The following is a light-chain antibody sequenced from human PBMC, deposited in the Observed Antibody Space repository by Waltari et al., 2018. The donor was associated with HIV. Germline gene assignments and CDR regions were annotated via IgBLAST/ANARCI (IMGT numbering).Light chain of an antibody. V-gene: IGLV3-21*02. CDR3: QVWNTSSDHVI. J-gene: IGLJ2*01. CDR1: NLGSKN. CDR2: DYT. Sequence: SYVLTQPPSVSVAPGQTARITCGGNNLGSKNVHWYQPKPGQAPVVVVYDYTDRPSGIPERFSGSNSGNTATLTISRVEAGDEADYHCQVWNTSSDHVIFGGGTKLTVL.